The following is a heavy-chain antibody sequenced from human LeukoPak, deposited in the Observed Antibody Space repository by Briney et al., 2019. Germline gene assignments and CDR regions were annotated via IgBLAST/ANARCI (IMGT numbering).Heavy chain of an antibody. V-gene: IGHV2-5*02. CDR2: IYWDDDE. J-gene: IGHJ4*02. Sequence: ESGPTLVEPTQTLTLTCTFSGFSLSTSGVGVGWIRQPPGKALEWLGFIYWDDDERYRPSLKSRLTITKDTSKNQVVLTMTNMDTVDTATYYCVRRPASSGAYSYFDYWGQGTLVTVSS. CDR1: GFSLSTSGVG. D-gene: IGHD6-19*01. CDR3: VRRPASSGAYSYFDY.